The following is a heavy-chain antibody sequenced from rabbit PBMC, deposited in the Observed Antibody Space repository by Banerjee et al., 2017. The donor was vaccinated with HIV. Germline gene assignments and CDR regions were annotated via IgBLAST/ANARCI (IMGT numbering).Heavy chain of an antibody. D-gene: IGHD1-1*01. V-gene: IGHV1S7*01. J-gene: IGHJ2*01. CDR3: ARGSDGVYGAAGYDIFDP. CDR1: GFDFSSYY. Sequence: QLVESGGGLVQPGGSLKLSCKASGFDFSSYYMSWVRQAPGKGLEWIGYIDPVFGSTYYASWVNGRFTISSHNAQNTLYLQLNSLTAADTATYFCARGSDGVYGAAGYDIFDPWGPGTLVTVS. CDR2: IDPVFGST.